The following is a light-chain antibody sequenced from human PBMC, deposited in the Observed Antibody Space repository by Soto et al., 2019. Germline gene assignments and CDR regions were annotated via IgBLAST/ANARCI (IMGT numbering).Light chain of an antibody. J-gene: IGLJ2*01. CDR2: EGS. V-gene: IGLV2-23*01. CDR1: RSDVGSYKF. CDR3: CLNGGSSSRV. Sequence: QSALTQPASVSGSPGQSITISCTGTRSDVGSYKFVSWYQQHPGKAPKLMIYEGSQRPSGVSNRFSGSKSGDTASLTISGLQAEDEADYYCCLNGGSSSRVFGEGTKLTVL.